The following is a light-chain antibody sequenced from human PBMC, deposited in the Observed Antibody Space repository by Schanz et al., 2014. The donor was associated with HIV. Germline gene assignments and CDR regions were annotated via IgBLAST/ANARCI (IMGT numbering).Light chain of an antibody. V-gene: IGKV1-17*02. CDR2: AAS. CDR1: QGIGNE. CDR3: LQKKKAARS. J-gene: IGKJ5*01. Sequence: DIQMTQSPSSLSASVGDTVTITCRASQGIGNELGWYQQKPGKAPKRLIYAASFLQSEVPSRFIGSGSGTEFTLTITNLQPEDFATYYCLQKKKAARSFGQGTRLEVK.